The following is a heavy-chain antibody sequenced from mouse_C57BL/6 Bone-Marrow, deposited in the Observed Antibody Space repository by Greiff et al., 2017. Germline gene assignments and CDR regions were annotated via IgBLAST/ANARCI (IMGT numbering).Heavy chain of an antibody. CDR3: ARRSRWLLPHAMDY. V-gene: IGHV2-2*01. CDR2: IWSGGST. J-gene: IGHJ4*01. D-gene: IGHD2-3*01. Sequence: VKLMEPGPGLVQPSQSLSITCTVSGFSLTSYGVHWVRQSPGKGLEWLGVIWSGGSTDYNAAFISRLSISKDNSKSQVFFKMNSLQADDTAIYYCARRSRWLLPHAMDYWGQGTSVTVSS. CDR1: GFSLTSYG.